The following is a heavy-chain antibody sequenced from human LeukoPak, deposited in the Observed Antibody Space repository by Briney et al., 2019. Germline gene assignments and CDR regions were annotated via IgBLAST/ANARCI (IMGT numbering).Heavy chain of an antibody. J-gene: IGHJ4*02. D-gene: IGHD6-19*01. CDR3: ARVLRQWLGFFDY. CDR2: IRSSGYGGTT. Sequence: GGSLTLSCTASGFSFGDYALTWVRQAPGKGLECVGFIRSSGYGGTTDYAASVKGRFTISRDISKSIAYLQMNSLKTEDTAVYYCARVLRQWLGFFDYWGRGTLVTVSS. CDR1: GFSFGDYA. V-gene: IGHV3-49*04.